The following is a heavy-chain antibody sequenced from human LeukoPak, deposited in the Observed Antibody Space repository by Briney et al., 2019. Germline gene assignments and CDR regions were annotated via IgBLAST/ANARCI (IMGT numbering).Heavy chain of an antibody. CDR2: IYYSGST. J-gene: IGHJ4*02. V-gene: IGHV4-39*01. Sequence: KSSETPSLTCTVSGDSVSSSNYYWGWIRQPPGKGLEWIGSIYYSGSTYYNPSLKSRVTISVDTSKNQFSLKLSSVTAADTAVYYCARHYYGGSEVPPFYYWGQGTLVTVSP. CDR3: ARHYYGGSEVPPFYY. CDR1: GDSVSSSNYY. D-gene: IGHD3-10*01.